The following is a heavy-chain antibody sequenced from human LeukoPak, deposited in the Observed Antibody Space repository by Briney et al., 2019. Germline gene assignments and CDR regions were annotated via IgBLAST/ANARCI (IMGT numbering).Heavy chain of an antibody. V-gene: IGHV3-23*01. D-gene: IGHD5-18*01. CDR2: ISGSGGST. CDR1: GFTFSSYA. Sequence: GGSLRLPCAASGFTFSSYAMSWVRQAPGKGLEWVSAISGSGGSTYYADSVKGRFTISRDNSKNTLYLQMNSLRAEDTAVYYCAKDTAMVPYFDYWGQGTLVTVSS. J-gene: IGHJ4*02. CDR3: AKDTAMVPYFDY.